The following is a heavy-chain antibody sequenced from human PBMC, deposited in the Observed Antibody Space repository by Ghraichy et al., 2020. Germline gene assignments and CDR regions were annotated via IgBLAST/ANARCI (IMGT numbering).Heavy chain of an antibody. CDR3: AKGRTPFAEADC. Sequence: GGSLRLSCGASGFAFSNYWMTWVRQPPGKGLEWLGNVDPDGSGKFYVDSVKGRFAISRDNAKNSLYLQMNTLRIEDTAVYYCAKGRTPFAEADCWGQGTLVIVSS. J-gene: IGHJ4*02. CDR1: GFAFSNYW. CDR2: VDPDGSGK. V-gene: IGHV3-7*03.